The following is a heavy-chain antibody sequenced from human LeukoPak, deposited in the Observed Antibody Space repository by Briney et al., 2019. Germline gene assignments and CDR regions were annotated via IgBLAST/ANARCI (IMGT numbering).Heavy chain of an antibody. CDR2: IYSSGST. J-gene: IGHJ4*02. D-gene: IGHD3-22*01. V-gene: IGHV4-4*07. CDR1: GGSISNYY. CDR3: AREVTYYYDSSGYYYYFDY. Sequence: MSSETLSLTCTVSGGSISNYYWSWIRQAAGKGLEWIGRIYSSGSTNYNPSLQSRLSMSVDTSKNQFSLKLSSVTAADTAVYYCAREVTYYYDSSGYYYYFDYWGQGALVTVSS.